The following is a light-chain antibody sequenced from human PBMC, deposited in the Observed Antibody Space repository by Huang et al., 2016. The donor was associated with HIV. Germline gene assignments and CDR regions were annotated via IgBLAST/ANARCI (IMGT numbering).Light chain of an antibody. CDR1: QSVAGN. CDR2: GAS. Sequence: EIVMTQSPATLSVSPGERATLSCRASQSVAGNLAWYQQKPGQAPRLLIYGASTRATGNAARFNASGSGTDFTLTINSLQSEDFAVYYCQQYNNWPRTFGPGTKVDVK. V-gene: IGKV3-15*01. J-gene: IGKJ3*01. CDR3: QQYNNWPRT.